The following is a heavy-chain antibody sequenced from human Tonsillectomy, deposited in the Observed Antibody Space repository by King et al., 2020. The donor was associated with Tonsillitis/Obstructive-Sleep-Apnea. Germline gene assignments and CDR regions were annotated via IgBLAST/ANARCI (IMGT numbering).Heavy chain of an antibody. V-gene: IGHV5-51*01. J-gene: IGHJ3*02. Sequence: EWQLVQSGAEVKKPGESLKLSCKGSGYNFPSNWIAWVRQMPGKGLECMGIIYPGDSDTRYSPSFQGQVTISADKSISTAYLQWSSLKASDTAMYYCARRILGYCRSTSCPDAFDIWGQGTMVTVSS. D-gene: IGHD2-2*01. CDR1: GYNFPSNW. CDR3: ARRILGYCRSTSCPDAFDI. CDR2: IYPGDSDT.